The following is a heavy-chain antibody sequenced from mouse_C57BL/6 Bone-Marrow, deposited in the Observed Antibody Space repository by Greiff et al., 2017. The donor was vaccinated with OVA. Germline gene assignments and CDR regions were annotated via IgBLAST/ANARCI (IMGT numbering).Heavy chain of an antibody. J-gene: IGHJ2*01. Sequence: QVQLQQSGAELVRPGTSVKLSCKASGYTFTSYWMHWVKQRPGQGLEWIGVIDPSDSYTNYNQKFKGKATLTVDTSSSTAYMQLSSLTSEDSAVYYCASERELRRDYWGQGTTLTVSS. CDR2: IDPSDSYT. CDR1: GYTFTSYW. CDR3: ASERELRRDY. V-gene: IGHV1-59*01. D-gene: IGHD1-2*01.